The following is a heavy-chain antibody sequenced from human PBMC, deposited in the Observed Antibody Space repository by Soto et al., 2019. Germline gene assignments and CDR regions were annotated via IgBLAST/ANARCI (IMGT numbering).Heavy chain of an antibody. V-gene: IGHV3-66*01. D-gene: IGHD2-15*01. J-gene: IGHJ6*03. CDR3: ARVPGRNRYCSGGSCRAYYYYYMDV. CDR1: GFTVSSNY. Sequence: GGSLRLSCAASGFTVSSNYMSWVRQAPGKGLEWVSVIYSGGSTYYADSVKGRFTISRDNSKNTLYLQMNSLRAEDTAVYYCARVPGRNRYCSGGSCRAYYYYYMDVWGKGTTVTVSS. CDR2: IYSGGST.